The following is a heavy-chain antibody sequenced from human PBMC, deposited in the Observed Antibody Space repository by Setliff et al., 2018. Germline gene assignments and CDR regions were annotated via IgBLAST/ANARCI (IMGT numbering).Heavy chain of an antibody. CDR3: ARRYNFWSGYFDY. V-gene: IGHV4-34*01. D-gene: IGHD3-3*01. Sequence: PSETLSLTCAVYGGSFSGYYWSWIRQPPGKGLEWIGEINHSGSTNYNPSLKSRVTISVDTSKNQFSLKLSSATAADTAVYYCARRYNFWSGYFDYWGQGTLVTV. CDR2: INHSGST. J-gene: IGHJ4*02. CDR1: GGSFSGYY.